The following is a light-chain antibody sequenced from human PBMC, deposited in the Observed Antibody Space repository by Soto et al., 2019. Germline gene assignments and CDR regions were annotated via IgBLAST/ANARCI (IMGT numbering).Light chain of an antibody. CDR2: AAS. Sequence: DIQMTQSPSSLSASVGDRVTITGRASQSISNYLNWYQQKPGKAPKVLIYAASNLQSGVPSRFSGSGSGTDFTLTISSLQPGDFATYYCQQSYSTPITDGQGTRLENK. J-gene: IGKJ5*01. CDR3: QQSYSTPIT. CDR1: QSISNY. V-gene: IGKV1-39*01.